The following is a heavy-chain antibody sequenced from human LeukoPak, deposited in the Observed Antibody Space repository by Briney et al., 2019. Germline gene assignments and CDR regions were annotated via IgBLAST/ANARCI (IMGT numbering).Heavy chain of an antibody. J-gene: IGHJ5*02. CDR1: GSTFTGYY. Sequence: ASVKLSCKASGSTFTGYYMHWVRQAPGQGLEWMGWINPNSGGTNSAPKLQGRVTMTRDTSSSTAYMDLSRLRSDDTAVYYCARTRIAVAGYDPWGQGTLVTVSS. D-gene: IGHD6-19*01. CDR2: INPNSGGT. CDR3: ARTRIAVAGYDP. V-gene: IGHV1-2*02.